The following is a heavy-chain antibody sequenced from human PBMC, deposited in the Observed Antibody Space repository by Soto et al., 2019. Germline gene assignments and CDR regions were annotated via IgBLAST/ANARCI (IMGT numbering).Heavy chain of an antibody. CDR1: GGSISSGGYY. Sequence: QVQLQESGPGLVKPSQTLSLTCTVSGGSISSGGYYWSWIRQHPGKGLEWIGYIYYSGSTYYNPSLKSRVTISVDTSKNQFSLKLSSVTAEDTAVYYCARGVTMVRAVIHTPYFDYWGQGTLVTVSS. CDR2: IYYSGST. J-gene: IGHJ4*02. D-gene: IGHD3-10*01. V-gene: IGHV4-31*03. CDR3: ARGVTMVRAVIHTPYFDY.